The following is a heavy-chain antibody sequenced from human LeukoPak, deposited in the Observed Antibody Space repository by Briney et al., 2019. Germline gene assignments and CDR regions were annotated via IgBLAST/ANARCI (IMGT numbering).Heavy chain of an antibody. CDR1: GVTFSRYA. CDR2: ISDSGRGT. Sequence: GRTLRLSCAVSGVTFSRYAMTWARDAPARGLEWVSRISDSGRGTYNADSVKGRFTISRDNSKNTLYLQVNSLRAEDTAVYYCAVAGVGPFDIWGQGTMVIVSS. CDR3: AVAGVGPFDI. J-gene: IGHJ3*02. D-gene: IGHD6-19*01. V-gene: IGHV3-23*01.